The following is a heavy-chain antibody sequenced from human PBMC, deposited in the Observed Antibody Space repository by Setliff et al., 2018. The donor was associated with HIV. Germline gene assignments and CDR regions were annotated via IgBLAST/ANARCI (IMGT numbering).Heavy chain of an antibody. J-gene: IGHJ6*03. V-gene: IGHV3-7*03. CDR2: IKQDGSEK. CDR3: ASSGYNYGGYYMDV. D-gene: IGHD5-18*01. CDR1: GFTFSGCW. Sequence: PGESLKISCAASGFTFSGCWVTWVRQGPGKGLEWVANIKQDGSEKYYVDSVKGRFTISRDNGKNSLYLQMNSLRAEDTAVYYCASSGYNYGGYYMDVWGKGTTVTISS.